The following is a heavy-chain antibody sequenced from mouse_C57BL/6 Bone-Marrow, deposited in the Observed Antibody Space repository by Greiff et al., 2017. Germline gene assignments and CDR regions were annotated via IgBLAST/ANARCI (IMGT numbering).Heavy chain of an antibody. CDR3: ARSRVTAGEYFDY. J-gene: IGHJ2*01. CDR2: INPYNGGT. Sequence: VQLQQSGPVLVKPGASVKMSCKASGYTFTDYYMNWVKQSHGKSLEWIGVINPYNGGTSYNEKFKGKATLTVDKPSSTAYMELNSLTSEDSAVYYCARSRVTAGEYFDYWGQGTTLTVSS. CDR1: GYTFTDYY. V-gene: IGHV1-19*01. D-gene: IGHD2-2*01.